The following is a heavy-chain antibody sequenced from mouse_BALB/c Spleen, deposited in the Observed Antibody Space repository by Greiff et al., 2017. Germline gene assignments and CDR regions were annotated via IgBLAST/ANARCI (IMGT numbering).Heavy chain of an antibody. CDR1: GFSLTSYG. Sequence: QVQLQQSGPDLVAPSQSLSITCTVSGFSLTSYGVHWVRQPPGKGLEWLVVIWSDGSTTYNSALKSRLSISKDNSKSQVFLKMNSLQTDDTAMYYCARQYDYDAYYYAMDYWGQGTSVTVSS. CDR2: IWSDGST. J-gene: IGHJ4*01. V-gene: IGHV2-6-2*01. CDR3: ARQYDYDAYYYAMDY. D-gene: IGHD2-4*01.